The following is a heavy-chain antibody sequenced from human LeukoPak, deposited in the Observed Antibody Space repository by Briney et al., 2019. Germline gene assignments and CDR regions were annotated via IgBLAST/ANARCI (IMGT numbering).Heavy chain of an antibody. CDR1: GGSISSYY. CDR3: ARGQDIVVVPAGGDPYYYYGMDV. Sequence: SAPLSLTCTVSGGSISSYYWSWLRQPPGKGLGWSGYIYYSGSTNYNPSLQSRVTISVDTSKNQFSLKLSSVTAADTAVYYCARGQDIVVVPAGGDPYYYYGMDVWGQGTTVTVSS. D-gene: IGHD2-2*01. V-gene: IGHV4-59*01. J-gene: IGHJ6*02. CDR2: IYYSGST.